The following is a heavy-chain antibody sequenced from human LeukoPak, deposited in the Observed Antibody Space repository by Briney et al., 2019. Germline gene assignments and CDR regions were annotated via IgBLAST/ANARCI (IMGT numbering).Heavy chain of an antibody. CDR1: GYSFTDYF. D-gene: IGHD3-10*01. V-gene: IGHV1-69-2*01. J-gene: IGHJ5*02. CDR3: TTAGKFYYGSGSPSWFDP. Sequence: ASVTVSCKASGYSFTDYFMHWVQQAPGKGLEWMGRVDPKGGETIYGEKFQGRVTITADTSTDTAYMELSSLRPEDTAVYYCTTAGKFYYGSGSPSWFDPWGQGTLVTVSS. CDR2: VDPKGGET.